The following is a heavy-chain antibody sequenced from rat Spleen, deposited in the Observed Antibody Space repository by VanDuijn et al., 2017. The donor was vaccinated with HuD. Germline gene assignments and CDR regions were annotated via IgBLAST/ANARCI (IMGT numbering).Heavy chain of an antibody. V-gene: IGHV5-31*01. J-gene: IGHJ2*01. CDR1: GFTFNNYW. CDR3: ARHQVYTTDYPYYFDY. D-gene: IGHD1-6*01. Sequence: EVQLVESGGGLVQPGRSLKLSCVASGFTFNNYWMTWIRQAPGKGLEWVASITNTVGSTYYPDSVKGRFTISRDNAKSTLYLQMNSLRSEDTATYYCARHQVYTTDYPYYFDYWGQGVMVTVSS. CDR2: ITNTVGST.